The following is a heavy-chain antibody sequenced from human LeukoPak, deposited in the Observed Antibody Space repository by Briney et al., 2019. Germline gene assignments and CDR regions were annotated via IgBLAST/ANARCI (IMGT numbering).Heavy chain of an antibody. V-gene: IGHV3-72*01. Sequence: GGSLRLSCAASGFIFSDYILDWVRQAPGKGLEWVGRMSRGSNGYATEYAASVKGRFIISRDYSKSSLYLTMNSLKTEDTAVYHCTRDGGDAIYSAFDIWGQGTMVTVSS. D-gene: IGHD3-16*01. CDR2: MSRGSNGYAT. J-gene: IGHJ3*02. CDR3: TRDGGDAIYSAFDI. CDR1: GFIFSDYI.